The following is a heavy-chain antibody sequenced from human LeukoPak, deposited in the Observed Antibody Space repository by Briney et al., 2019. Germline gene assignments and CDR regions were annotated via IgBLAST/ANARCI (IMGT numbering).Heavy chain of an antibody. V-gene: IGHV3-21*01. CDR3: ARDGVDIVVVPAGVMDV. Sequence: GGSLRLSCAASGFTFSSYSMNWVRQAPGKGLEWVSSISSSSSYIYYADSVKGGFTIPRDNAKNSLYLQMNSLRAEDTAVYYCARDGVDIVVVPAGVMDVWGKGTTVTVSS. J-gene: IGHJ6*03. D-gene: IGHD2-2*01. CDR2: ISSSSSYI. CDR1: GFTFSSYS.